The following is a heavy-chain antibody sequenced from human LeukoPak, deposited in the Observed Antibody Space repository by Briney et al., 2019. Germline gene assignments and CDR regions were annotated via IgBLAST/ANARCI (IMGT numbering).Heavy chain of an antibody. CDR1: GVSISSSSSY. CDR2: IYYSGNT. D-gene: IGHD3/OR15-3a*01. V-gene: IGHV4-39*01. Sequence: SETLSLTCTVSGVSISSSSSYWGWIRQPPGKGLEWIGSIYYSGNTYYNASLKSQVSISIDTSKNQFSLRLTSVTAADTAVYYCARQTGSGLFILPGGQGTLVTVSS. J-gene: IGHJ4*02. CDR3: ARQTGSGLFILP.